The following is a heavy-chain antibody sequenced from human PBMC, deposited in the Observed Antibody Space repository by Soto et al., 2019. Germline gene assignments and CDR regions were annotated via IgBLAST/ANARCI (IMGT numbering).Heavy chain of an antibody. CDR1: GGTFSSYA. CDR3: ARAGYYGSGSFFDY. Sequence: QVQLVQSGAEVKKPGSSVKVSCKASGGTFSSYAISWVRQAPGQGLEWMGGIIPIFGTANYAQKFQGRVTITADESTSTDYMELSSLRSEDTAVYYCARAGYYGSGSFFDYWGQGTLVTVSS. J-gene: IGHJ4*02. V-gene: IGHV1-69*01. CDR2: IIPIFGTA. D-gene: IGHD3-10*01.